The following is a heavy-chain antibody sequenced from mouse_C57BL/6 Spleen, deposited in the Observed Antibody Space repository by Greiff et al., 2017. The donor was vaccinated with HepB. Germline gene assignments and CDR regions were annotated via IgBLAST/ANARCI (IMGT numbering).Heavy chain of an antibody. J-gene: IGHJ2*01. CDR1: GYTFTDYN. CDR2: INPNNGGT. V-gene: IGHV1-18*01. CDR3: ARRDYDYDGSTFDY. Sequence: EVKLQESGPELVKPGASVKIPCKASGYTFTDYNMDWVKQSHGKSLEWIGDINPNNGGTIYNQKFKGKATLTVDKSSSTAYMELRSLTSEDTAVYYCARRDYDYDGSTFDYWGQGTTLTVSS. D-gene: IGHD2-4*01.